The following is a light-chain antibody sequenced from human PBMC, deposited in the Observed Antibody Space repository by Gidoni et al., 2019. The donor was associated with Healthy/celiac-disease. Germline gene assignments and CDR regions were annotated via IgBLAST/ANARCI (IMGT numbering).Light chain of an antibody. Sequence: DIQMDQSPTSLSASVGDKVTITCRASQSISSYLNCYQQKPGKAPKLLIYAASSLQSGVPSRFSGSGSGTDFTLTISSLQPEDFATYYCQQSYSTPPLTFGGGTKVEIK. CDR2: AAS. V-gene: IGKV1-39*01. J-gene: IGKJ4*01. CDR1: QSISSY. CDR3: QQSYSTPPLT.